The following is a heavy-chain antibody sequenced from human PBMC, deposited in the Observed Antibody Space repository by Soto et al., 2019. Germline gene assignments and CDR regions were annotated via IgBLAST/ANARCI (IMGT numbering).Heavy chain of an antibody. CDR3: ATTSSSYYDILTGRNYYYYMDV. CDR1: GGTFSSYT. Sequence: SVKVSCKASGGTFSSYTISWVRQAPGQGLEWMGRIIPILGIANYAQKFQGRVTITADKSTSTAYMELSSLRSEDTAVYYCATTSSSYYDILTGRNYYYYMDVWGKGTTVTVSS. D-gene: IGHD3-9*01. V-gene: IGHV1-69*02. CDR2: IIPILGIA. J-gene: IGHJ6*03.